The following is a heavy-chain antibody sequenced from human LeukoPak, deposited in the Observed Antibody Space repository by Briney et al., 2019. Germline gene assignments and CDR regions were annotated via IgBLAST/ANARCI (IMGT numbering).Heavy chain of an antibody. CDR1: GGSFSGYY. D-gene: IGHD3-3*01. J-gene: IGHJ6*03. Sequence: PSETLSLTCAVYGGSFSGYYWSWIRQPPGKGLEWIGEINHSGSTNYNPSLKSRVTISVDTSKNQFSLKLSSVTAADTAVYYCARGVTQIWDVLRFLEGFGGYYYMDVWGKGTTVTVSS. CDR3: ARGVTQIWDVLRFLEGFGGYYYMDV. V-gene: IGHV4-34*01. CDR2: INHSGST.